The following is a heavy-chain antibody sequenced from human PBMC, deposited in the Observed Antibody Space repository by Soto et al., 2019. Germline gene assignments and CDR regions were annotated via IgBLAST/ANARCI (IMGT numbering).Heavy chain of an antibody. CDR2: IIASYATP. CDR3: AGSRGGDCRGSSCSPGDEMDV. CDR1: AGTFSRFA. Sequence: QVQLVQSGAEVKKPGSSVRVSCKASAGTFSRFAISWVRQAPGQGLEWVGKIIASYATPNYAQKFQGRVTLTADEKTSTTSVKTRGPKYEVTVLYYRAGSRGGDCRGSSCSPGDEMDVWGQETTITIAS. V-gene: IGHV1-69*18. D-gene: IGHD2-15*01. J-gene: IGHJ6*02.